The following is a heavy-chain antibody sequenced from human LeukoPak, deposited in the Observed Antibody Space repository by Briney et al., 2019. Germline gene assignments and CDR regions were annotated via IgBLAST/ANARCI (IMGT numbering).Heavy chain of an antibody. V-gene: IGHV3-74*01. D-gene: IGHD5-18*01. J-gene: IGHJ6*02. Sequence: GGSLRLSCAASGFTFTTYWMHWVRQAPGKGLVWVSHINSDGSITSYADSVKGRFTISRDNAKNTLYLQMNSLRAEDTAVYYCARDAVDTANAVWGQGTTVTFSS. CDR2: INSDGSIT. CDR1: GFTFTTYW. CDR3: ARDAVDTANAV.